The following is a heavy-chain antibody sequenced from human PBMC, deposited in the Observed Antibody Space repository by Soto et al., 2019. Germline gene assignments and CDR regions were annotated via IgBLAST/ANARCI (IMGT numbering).Heavy chain of an antibody. CDR3: ARSGYCSSTSCPGGIRVFDP. J-gene: IGHJ5*02. CDR2: IIPIFGTA. Sequence: ASVKVSCKASGGTFSSYAISWVRQAPGQGLEWMGGIIPIFGTANYAQKFQGRVTITADESTSTAYMELSSLRSEDTAVYYCARSGYCSSTSCPGGIRVFDPWGQGTLVTVSS. D-gene: IGHD2-2*01. CDR1: GGTFSSYA. V-gene: IGHV1-69*13.